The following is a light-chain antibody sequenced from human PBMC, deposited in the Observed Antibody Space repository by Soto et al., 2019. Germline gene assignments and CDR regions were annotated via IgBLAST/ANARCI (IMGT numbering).Light chain of an antibody. Sequence: DLQMTQSPSSVSASVGDTVTITCRASQGINNWLAWYQQKPGKAPKLLIYAASSLQSGVPSRFSGSGSGTDFTLSISSLQPEDFATYYCQEANNGPITFGGGTKVEIK. CDR1: QGINNW. J-gene: IGKJ4*01. CDR3: QEANNGPIT. CDR2: AAS. V-gene: IGKV1D-12*01.